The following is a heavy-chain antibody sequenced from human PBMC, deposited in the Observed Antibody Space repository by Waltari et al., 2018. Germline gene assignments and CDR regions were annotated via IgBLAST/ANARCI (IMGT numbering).Heavy chain of an antibody. CDR1: GFPFADYS. D-gene: IGHD2-15*01. Sequence: EVELVESGGDVVQPGGSLRLSCAASGFPFADYSMHWIRKPPGKGLEWISLITWNGRRTYYADSVKGRFTISRDNSENILYLEMNSLRSDDTALYFCAKDHPLAGDIGSPDWGQGTLVTVSS. J-gene: IGHJ4*02. V-gene: IGHV3-43*01. CDR3: AKDHPLAGDIGSPD. CDR2: ITWNGRRT.